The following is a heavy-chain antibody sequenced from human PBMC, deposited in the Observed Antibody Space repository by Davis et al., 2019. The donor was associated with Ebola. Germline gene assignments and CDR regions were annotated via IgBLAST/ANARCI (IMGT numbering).Heavy chain of an antibody. D-gene: IGHD4-17*01. Sequence: KVSCKASGYSFTSFWIGWVRQPPGQGLEWMGAILPGDSDTRYSPSFQGQVTISADKSISTAYLQWSSLKASDTAMYYCATTVTTGHYYYGMDVWGQGTTVTVSS. J-gene: IGHJ6*02. V-gene: IGHV5-51*01. CDR3: ATTVTTGHYYYGMDV. CDR2: ILPGDSDT. CDR1: GYSFTSFW.